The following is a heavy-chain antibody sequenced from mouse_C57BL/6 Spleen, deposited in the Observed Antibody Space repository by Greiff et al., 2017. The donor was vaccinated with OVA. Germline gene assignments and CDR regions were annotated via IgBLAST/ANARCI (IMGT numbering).Heavy chain of an antibody. Sequence: QVQLQQPGAELVMPGASVKLSCKASGYTFTSYWMHWVKQRPGQGLEWIGEIDPSDSYTNYNQKFKGKSTLTVDKSSSTAYMQLSSLTSEDSAVYYCARSGYDYVDYWGQGTTRTVSS. CDR2: IDPSDSYT. J-gene: IGHJ2*01. D-gene: IGHD2-3*01. V-gene: IGHV1-69*01. CDR3: ARSGYDYVDY. CDR1: GYTFTSYW.